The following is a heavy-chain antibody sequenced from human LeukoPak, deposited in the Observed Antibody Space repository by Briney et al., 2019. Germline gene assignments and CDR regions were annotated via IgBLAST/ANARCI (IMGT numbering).Heavy chain of an antibody. D-gene: IGHD1-26*01. CDR3: ARAGDSGSYYVKN. J-gene: IGHJ4*02. CDR1: GGSFSGYY. V-gene: IGHV4-34*01. Sequence: SETLSLTCAVYGGSFSGYYWSWIRQPPGKGLEWIGEINHSGSTNYNPSLKSRVTISVDTSKNQFSLKLSSVTAADTAVYYCARAGDSGSYYVKNWGQGTLVAVSS. CDR2: INHSGST.